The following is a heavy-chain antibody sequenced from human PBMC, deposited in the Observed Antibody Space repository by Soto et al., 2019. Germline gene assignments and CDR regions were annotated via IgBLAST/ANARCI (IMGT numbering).Heavy chain of an antibody. Sequence: ASVEVSCKASGGTFSIYAISWVRQAPGQGLEWMGGIIPIFGTANYAQKFQGRVTITADESTSTAYMELRSLRSDDTAVYYCARHWEQWELLTYYYGIDVWGQGTTVTVSS. CDR2: IIPIFGTA. D-gene: IGHD1-26*01. CDR3: ARHWEQWELLTYYYGIDV. J-gene: IGHJ6*02. CDR1: GGTFSIYA. V-gene: IGHV1-69*13.